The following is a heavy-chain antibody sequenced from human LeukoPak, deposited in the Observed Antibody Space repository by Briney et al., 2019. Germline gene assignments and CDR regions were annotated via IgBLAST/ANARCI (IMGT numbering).Heavy chain of an antibody. J-gene: IGHJ4*02. CDR2: IYYSGST. CDR1: GGSISSYY. Sequence: SETLSLTCTVSGGSISSYYWSWIRQPPGKGLEWIGYIYYSGSTNYNPSLKSRVTISVDTSKNQFSLKLSSVTAADTAVYYCARALPTAYFDYWGQGTLVTVSS. CDR3: ARALPTAYFDY. D-gene: IGHD2-15*01. V-gene: IGHV4-59*12.